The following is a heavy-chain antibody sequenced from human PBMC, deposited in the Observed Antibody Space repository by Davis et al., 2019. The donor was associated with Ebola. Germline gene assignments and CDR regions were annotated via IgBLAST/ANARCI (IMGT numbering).Heavy chain of an antibody. J-gene: IGHJ6*02. D-gene: IGHD5-12*01. CDR1: GFTFSSYA. CDR3: ARVDIVATYFYYYYGMDV. Sequence: SLKISCAASGFTFSSYAMSWVRQAPGKGLEWVSGISWNSGSIGYADSVKGRFTISRDNSKNTLYLQMNSLRAEDTAVYYCARVDIVATYFYYYYGMDVWGQGTTVTVSS. V-gene: IGHV3-9*01. CDR2: ISWNSGSI.